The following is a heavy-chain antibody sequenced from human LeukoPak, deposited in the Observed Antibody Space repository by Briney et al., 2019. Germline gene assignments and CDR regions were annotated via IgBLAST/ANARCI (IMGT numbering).Heavy chain of an antibody. CDR1: GGTFSSYA. V-gene: IGHV1-69*13. CDR2: IIPIFGTA. J-gene: IGHJ4*02. D-gene: IGHD3-10*01. CDR3: ARNLETPRWFGELYCAFNY. Sequence: GASVKVTCKASGGTFSSYAISWVRQPPGQGLEWMGGIIPIFGTANYAQKFQGRVTITADESTSTAYMELSSLRSEDKAVYYCARNLETPRWFGELYCAFNYWGQGTLVTVSS.